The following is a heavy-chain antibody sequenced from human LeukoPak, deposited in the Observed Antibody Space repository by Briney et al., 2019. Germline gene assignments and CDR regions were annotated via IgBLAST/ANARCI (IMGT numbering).Heavy chain of an antibody. CDR3: AKGKAPIRTAVAGTLDY. D-gene: IGHD6-19*01. V-gene: IGHV4-34*01. J-gene: IGHJ4*02. CDR1: GGSFSGYY. Sequence: SETLSLTCAVYGGSFSGYYWSWIRQPPGKGLEWIGEINHSGSTNYNPSLKSRVTISVDTSKNQFSLKLSSVTAADTAVYYCAKGKAPIRTAVAGTLDYWGQGTLVTVSS. CDR2: INHSGST.